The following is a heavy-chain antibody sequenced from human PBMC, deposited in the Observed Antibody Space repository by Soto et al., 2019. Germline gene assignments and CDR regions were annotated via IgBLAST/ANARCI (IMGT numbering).Heavy chain of an antibody. J-gene: IGHJ4*02. CDR1: GGSISNGDW. CDR3: ARDQGSHPGD. D-gene: IGHD6-13*01. CDR2: IHHSGST. V-gene: IGHV4-4*02. Sequence: QVQLQESGPGLVRPSGTVSLTCAVSGGSISNGDWWSRVRQPPGKGLEWIGEIHHSGSTNSNPSLKSRVTMSVVPSKNLFSLTLNSVTAADTAFYYCARDQGSHPGDWGQGTLVSVSS.